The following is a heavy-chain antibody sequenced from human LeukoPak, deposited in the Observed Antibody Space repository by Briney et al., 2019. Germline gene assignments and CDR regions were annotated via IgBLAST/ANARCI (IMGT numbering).Heavy chain of an antibody. Sequence: GSLRLSCAASGFTFSSYAMSWVRQPPGKGLEWLGTIYHSGTSYYNPSLKSRVTISVDTSRNQFSLKLSSLTAADTAVYYCARRGFGELFSSLDFWGQGTLVTVSS. J-gene: IGHJ4*02. CDR2: IYHSGTS. CDR3: ARRGFGELFSSLDF. D-gene: IGHD3-10*01. V-gene: IGHV4-38-2*01. CDR1: GFTFSSYA.